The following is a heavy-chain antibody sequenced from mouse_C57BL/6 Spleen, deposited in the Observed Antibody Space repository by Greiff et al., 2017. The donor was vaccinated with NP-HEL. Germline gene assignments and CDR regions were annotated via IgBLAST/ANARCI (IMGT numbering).Heavy chain of an antibody. V-gene: IGHV1-52*01. CDR2: IDPAYSET. CDR1: GYTFTSYL. CDR3: ARRKSQVATDAMDY. Sequence: QVQLQQSGAELVRPGSSVKLSCKASGYTFTSYLMYWVKQRPIQGLEWIGNIDPAYSETHYHHKFKDKATLTADKSSSTAYMQLSSLTSEDSAVYYCARRKSQVATDAMDYWGQGTSVTVSS. J-gene: IGHJ4*01. D-gene: IGHD1-1*01.